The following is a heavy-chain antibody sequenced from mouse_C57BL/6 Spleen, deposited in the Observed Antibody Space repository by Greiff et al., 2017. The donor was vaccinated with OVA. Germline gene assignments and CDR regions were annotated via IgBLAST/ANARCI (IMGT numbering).Heavy chain of an antibody. J-gene: IGHJ4*01. D-gene: IGHD4-1*01. V-gene: IGHV2-2*01. CDR1: GFSLTSYG. Sequence: VQLVESGPGLVQPSQSLSITCTVSGFSLTSYGVHWVRQSPGKGLEWLGVIWSGGSTDYNAAFISRLSISKDNSKSQVFFKMNSLQADDTAIYYCARKDAPQTGYAMDYWGQGTSVTVSS. CDR3: ARKDAPQTGYAMDY. CDR2: IWSGGST.